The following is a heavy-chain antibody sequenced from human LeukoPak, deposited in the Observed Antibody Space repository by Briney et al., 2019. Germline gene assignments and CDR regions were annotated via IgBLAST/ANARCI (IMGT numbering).Heavy chain of an antibody. J-gene: IGHJ4*02. CDR2: IYYSGST. CDR3: ARTVEDSSGYPFDY. V-gene: IGHV4-59*01. CDR1: GGSISSYY. Sequence: SETLSLTCTVSGGSISSYYWSWIRQPPGKGLEWIGYIYYSGSTNYNPSLKSRVTISVDTSKNQFSLKLSSVTAADTAVYYCARTVEDSSGYPFDYWGQGTLVTVSS. D-gene: IGHD3-22*01.